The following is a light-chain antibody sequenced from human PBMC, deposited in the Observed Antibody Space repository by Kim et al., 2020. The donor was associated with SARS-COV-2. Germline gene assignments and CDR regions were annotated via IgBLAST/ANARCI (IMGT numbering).Light chain of an antibody. CDR2: RNN. V-gene: IGLV3-9*01. CDR3: QVWDSNTVV. J-gene: IGLJ3*02. CDR1: NIGGKH. Sequence: SVALGQTAKITWGGSNIGGKHVHWYQQKPGQAPVTVIYRNNNLPSGIPERFSGSNSGDTATLTITRAQAGDEADYYCQVWDSNTVVFGGGTKLTVL.